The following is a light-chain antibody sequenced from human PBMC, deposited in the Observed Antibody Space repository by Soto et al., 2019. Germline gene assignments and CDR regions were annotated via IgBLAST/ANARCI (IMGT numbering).Light chain of an antibody. Sequence: ALTQPASVSGSPGQSVTISCTGTSSDVGGYHYVSWYQQHPDKAPKLMIYDVSNRPSGVSNRFSGSKSGNTASLTISGLQAEDEADYYCSSYTSRVSYIFGTVTKVTVL. V-gene: IGLV2-14*03. CDR3: SSYTSRVSYI. CDR1: SSDVGGYHY. CDR2: DVS. J-gene: IGLJ1*01.